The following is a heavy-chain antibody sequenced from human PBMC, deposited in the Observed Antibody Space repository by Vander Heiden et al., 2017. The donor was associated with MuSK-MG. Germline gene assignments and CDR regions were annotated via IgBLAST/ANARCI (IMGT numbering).Heavy chain of an antibody. Sequence: EVKKPGESLRLSCKGSGYSFTSYWISWLRQMPGKGLEWMGRIDPSDSYTNHSPSLQGHVTITADKSINTAYLQWGSLKASDTAMYYCARRLGGIAAAGLYNWFDPWGQGTLVTVSS. V-gene: IGHV5-10-1*01. CDR3: ARRLGGIAAAGLYNWFDP. D-gene: IGHD6-13*01. J-gene: IGHJ5*02. CDR1: GYSFTSYW. CDR2: IDPSDSYT.